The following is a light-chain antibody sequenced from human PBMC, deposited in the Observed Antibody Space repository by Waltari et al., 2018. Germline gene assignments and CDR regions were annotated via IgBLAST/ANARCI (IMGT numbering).Light chain of an antibody. CDR2: EVT. Sequence: QAALAQPASVSGSPGQSITISCTGTSSDVGNYNLVSWYQQHPGKAPKLLIYEVTNRPAGGSNRFSGSKSGKTASLTISGLQAEDEADYFCCSYATSITYVFGSGTKVTVL. CDR1: SSDVGNYNL. J-gene: IGLJ1*01. V-gene: IGLV2-23*02. CDR3: CSYATSITYV.